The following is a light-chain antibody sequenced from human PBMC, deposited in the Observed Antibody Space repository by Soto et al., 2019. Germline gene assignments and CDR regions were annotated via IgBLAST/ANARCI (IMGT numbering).Light chain of an antibody. Sequence: DIQMTQSPSSLSASVGDRVTITCQASQDISNYLNWYQQKPGKAPKLLIYDASNLETGVPSRFSGSGSGTDFTFTISSLQPEDIATYYCQQYDNLPFPRLVTFGGGTKVEIK. CDR2: DAS. J-gene: IGKJ4*01. V-gene: IGKV1-33*01. CDR1: QDISNY. CDR3: QQYDNLPFPRLVT.